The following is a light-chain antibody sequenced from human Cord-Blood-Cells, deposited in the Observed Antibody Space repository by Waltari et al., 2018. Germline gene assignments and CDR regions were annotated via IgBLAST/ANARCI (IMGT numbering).Light chain of an antibody. CDR3: QQYKNWPRT. V-gene: IGKV3-15*01. CDR2: GAS. CDR1: QSVSSN. J-gene: IGKJ1*01. Sequence: ELVMTQSPATLSVSPGERATLSCRASQSVSSNLAWYQKQPGQAPRLLIYGASTRATGIPARFSGSGSWTEFTLTIRSLQAEDFSVYYCQQYKNWPRTFGQGTKVEIK.